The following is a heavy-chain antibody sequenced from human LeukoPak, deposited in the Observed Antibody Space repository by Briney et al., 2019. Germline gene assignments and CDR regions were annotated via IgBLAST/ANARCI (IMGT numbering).Heavy chain of an antibody. CDR2: ISSSSSNNI. V-gene: IGHV3-48*04. J-gene: IGHJ6*02. CDR3: ARAGLNYGMDV. CDR1: GFTFSRFG. Sequence: HPGGSLRLSCAASGFTFSRFGMNWVRQAPGKGLEWVSYISSSSSNNIYYADSVKGRFTISRDNAKNSLYLQMNSLRAEDTAVYYCARAGLNYGMDVWGQGTTVTVSS.